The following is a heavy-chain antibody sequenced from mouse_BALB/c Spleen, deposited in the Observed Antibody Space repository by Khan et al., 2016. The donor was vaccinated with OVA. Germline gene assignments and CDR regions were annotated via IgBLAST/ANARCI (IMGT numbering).Heavy chain of an antibody. CDR2: ISTYYGDV. CDR1: GYTFTDFT. Sequence: QVQLKQSGAELVRPGVSVKISCKGSGYTFTDFTMHWVKQSHAKSLEWIGVISTYYGDVTYNQKFKGKATMTVDKSSSTAYMELARLTSEDSAIXYLTRGGGNRFAYWGQGTLVTVSA. J-gene: IGHJ3*01. V-gene: IGHV1S137*01. CDR3: TRGGGNRFAY.